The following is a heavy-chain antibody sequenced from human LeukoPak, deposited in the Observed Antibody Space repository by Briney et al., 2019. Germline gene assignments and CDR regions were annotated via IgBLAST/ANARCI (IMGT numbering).Heavy chain of an antibody. CDR1: GYTFTGYY. CDR3: ARGDGYNAPAFDY. D-gene: IGHD5-24*01. J-gene: IGHJ4*02. V-gene: IGHV1-2*02. CDR2: INPNSGGT. Sequence: AASVKVSCKASGYTFTGYYMHWVRQAPGQVLEWMGWINPNSGGTNYAQKFQGRVTMTRDTSISTAYMELSRLRSDDTAVYYCARGDGYNAPAFDYWGQGTLVTVSS.